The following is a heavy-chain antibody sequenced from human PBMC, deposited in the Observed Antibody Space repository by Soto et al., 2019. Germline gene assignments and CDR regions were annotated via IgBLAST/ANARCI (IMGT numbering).Heavy chain of an antibody. V-gene: IGHV3-23*01. CDR3: AKMNVQLQPNYAMDV. CDR1: GLSFSNFA. CDR2: ITGSGGST. J-gene: IGHJ6*02. Sequence: EVQLSESGGGLVQPGESLKVSCAVSGLSFSNFAMSWVRQAPGKGLEWVAAITGSGGSTYYADSVKGRFLISRDNSKNPLDLQVNSLGGEDPAIYYCAKMNVQLQPNYAMDVWGQGATVTVSS. D-gene: IGHD2-21*01.